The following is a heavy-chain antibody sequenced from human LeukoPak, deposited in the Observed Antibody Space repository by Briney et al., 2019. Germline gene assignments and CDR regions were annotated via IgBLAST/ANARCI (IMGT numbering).Heavy chain of an antibody. V-gene: IGHV3-53*01. CDR1: GFTVSSNY. D-gene: IGHD3-22*01. Sequence: GGSLRLSCAASGFTVSSNYMSWVRQAPGKGLEWVSVIYSGGSTYYADSVKGGFTISRDNSKNTLYLQMNSLRAEDTAVYYCAKDAYKPYYYDSSGYPPGYWGQGTLVTVSS. CDR2: IYSGGST. J-gene: IGHJ4*02. CDR3: AKDAYKPYYYDSSGYPPGY.